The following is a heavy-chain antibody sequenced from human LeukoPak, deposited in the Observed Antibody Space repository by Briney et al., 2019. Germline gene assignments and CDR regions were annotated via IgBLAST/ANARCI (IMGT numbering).Heavy chain of an antibody. Sequence: ASVKVSCKASGYTFTGYYMHWVRQAPGQGLEWMGWINTNTGNPTYAQGFTGRFVFSLDTSVSTAYLQISSLKAEDTAVYYCATAGTDDWYYYDSSGYPPLGYWGQGTLVTVSS. D-gene: IGHD3-22*01. J-gene: IGHJ4*02. CDR2: INTNTGNP. CDR1: GYTFTGYY. CDR3: ATAGTDDWYYYDSSGYPPLGY. V-gene: IGHV7-4-1*02.